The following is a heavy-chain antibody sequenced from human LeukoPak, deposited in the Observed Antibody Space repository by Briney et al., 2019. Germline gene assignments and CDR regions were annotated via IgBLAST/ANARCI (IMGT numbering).Heavy chain of an antibody. CDR1: GGSFRGYY. CDR3: AFQREYYDFWSGYYDDY. V-gene: IGHV4-34*01. CDR2: INHSGST. D-gene: IGHD3-3*01. J-gene: IGHJ4*02. Sequence: SEPLSLTCAVYGGSFRGYYWSWIRQPPGRAVEWIGEINHSGSTNYNPSLKSRITISVATSTNQFSLKLSSVTAADTAVYFCAFQREYYDFWSGYYDDYWGQGTLVTVSS.